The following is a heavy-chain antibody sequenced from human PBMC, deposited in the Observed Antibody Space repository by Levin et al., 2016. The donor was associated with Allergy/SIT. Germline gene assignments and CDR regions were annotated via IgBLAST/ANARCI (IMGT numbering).Heavy chain of an antibody. J-gene: IGHJ6*02. CDR1: GYTFTGYY. Sequence: ASVKVSCKASGYTFTGYYMHWVRQAPGQGLEWMGWINPNSGGTNYAQKFQGRVTMTRDTSISTAYMELSRLRSDDTAVYYCARVGGGAPYYYYGMDVWGQGTTVTVSS. CDR3: ARVGGGAPYYYYGMDV. V-gene: IGHV1-2*02. CDR2: INPNSGGT. D-gene: IGHD4-17*01.